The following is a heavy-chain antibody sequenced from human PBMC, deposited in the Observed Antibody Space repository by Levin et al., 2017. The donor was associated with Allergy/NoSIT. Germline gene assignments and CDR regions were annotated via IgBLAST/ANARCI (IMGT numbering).Heavy chain of an antibody. J-gene: IGHJ4*02. V-gene: IGHV3-13*01. D-gene: IGHD6-19*01. Sequence: LSLTCAASGFTFSSYDMHWVRQATGKGLEWVSAIGTAGDTYYPGSVKGRFTISRENAKNSLYLQMNSLRAGDTAVYYCAREKRGYSSGWYDYWGQGTLVTVSS. CDR3: AREKRGYSSGWYDY. CDR1: GFTFSSYD. CDR2: IGTAGDT.